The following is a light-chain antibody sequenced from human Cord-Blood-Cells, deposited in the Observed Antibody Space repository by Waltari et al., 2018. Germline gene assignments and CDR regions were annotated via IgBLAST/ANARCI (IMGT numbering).Light chain of an antibody. J-gene: IGKJ3*01. CDR3: QQSYSTPFT. V-gene: IGKV1-39*01. CDR2: AAS. CDR1: QSISSY. Sequence: DIEMTQSPSSLSASVVDRVTITCRASQSISSYLKWYQQKPVQAPKLLIYAASSLQSGVPSRFSGSGSGIDFTLTISSLQPEEFATYYCQQSYSTPFTFGPGTKVDIK.